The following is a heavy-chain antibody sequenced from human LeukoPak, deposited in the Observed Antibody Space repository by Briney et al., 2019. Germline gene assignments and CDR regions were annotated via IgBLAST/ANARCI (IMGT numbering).Heavy chain of an antibody. J-gene: IGHJ4*02. CDR1: GFTFSSYS. D-gene: IGHD2-2*01. V-gene: IGHV3-21*01. Sequence: GGSLRLSCAASGFTFSSYSMNWVRQAPGKGLEWVTSISSSSSYIYYADSVKGRFTISRDNAKNSLYLQMNSLRAEDTAVYYCARVRCSSTSCYADYWRQGTLVTVSS. CDR2: ISSSSSYI. CDR3: ARVRCSSTSCYADY.